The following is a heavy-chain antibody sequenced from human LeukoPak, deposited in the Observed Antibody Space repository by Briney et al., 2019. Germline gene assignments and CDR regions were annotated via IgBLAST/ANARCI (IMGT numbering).Heavy chain of an antibody. Sequence: ASVKVSFKASGYTFTGYHIHWVRQAPGQGPEWMGWINPNTGGTNYAQKFQGRVTMTRDTSISTAYMELSSLSSDDTAVYYCARCPVGPTPGGAFDIWGQGTVVTVSS. D-gene: IGHD1-26*01. CDR2: INPNTGGT. CDR1: GYTFTGYH. CDR3: ARCPVGPTPGGAFDI. J-gene: IGHJ3*02. V-gene: IGHV1-2*02.